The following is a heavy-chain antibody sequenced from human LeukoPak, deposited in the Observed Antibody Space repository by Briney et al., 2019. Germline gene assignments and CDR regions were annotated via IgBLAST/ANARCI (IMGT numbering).Heavy chain of an antibody. Sequence: GGSLRLSCAASGFTFNHYGMHWVRQAPGKGLEWVAFIRYQGNEKYYADSVKGRFTISRDSFKNTLYLQMNSLRPEDTAVYYCAKEGDYYGSGSYRDGFDIWGQGTRATVSS. J-gene: IGHJ3*02. CDR1: GFTFNHYG. D-gene: IGHD3-10*01. CDR3: AKEGDYYGSGSYRDGFDI. V-gene: IGHV3-30*02. CDR2: IRYQGNEK.